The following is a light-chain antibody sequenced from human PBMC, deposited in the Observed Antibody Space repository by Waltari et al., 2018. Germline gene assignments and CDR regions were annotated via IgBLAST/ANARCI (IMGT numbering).Light chain of an antibody. J-gene: IGKJ2*01. CDR1: QSLVHSDGNTH. V-gene: IGKV2-30*02. CDR2: RVS. CDR3: MQGTHWPYT. Sequence: DVVMTQYPLSLPVTPGQAASISCKSSQSLVHSDGNTHLNWFQQRPGQSPRRLIYRVSNRDSGVPDRFSGSGSGTDFTLKISRVEAEDVGVYYCMQGTHWPYTFGQGTKLDIK.